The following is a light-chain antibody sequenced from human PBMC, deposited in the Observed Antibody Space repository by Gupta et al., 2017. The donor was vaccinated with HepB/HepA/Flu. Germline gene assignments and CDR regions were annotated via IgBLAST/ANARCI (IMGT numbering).Light chain of an antibody. CDR2: GAS. CDR3: QQYNNWPLT. CDR1: QSVSSN. J-gene: IGKJ5*01. V-gene: IGKV3-15*01. Sequence: ERVMAQSATTLSVARGERATLSCRASQSVSSNLAWYQQKPGQAPRLLIYGASARATGSPARLSGSGSGTEFTLTISSLQSEDFAVYYCQQYNNWPLTFGQGTRLEIK.